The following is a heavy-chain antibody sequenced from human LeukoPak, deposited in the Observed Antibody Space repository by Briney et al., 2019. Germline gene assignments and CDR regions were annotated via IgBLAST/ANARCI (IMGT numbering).Heavy chain of an antibody. CDR1: GLTFSIYA. J-gene: IGHJ4*02. D-gene: IGHD5-24*01. Sequence: SGGSLRLSCAASGLTFSIYAMSWVRQAPGKGLEWVSAISGSGGSTYYADSVKGRFTISRDNSKNTLYLQMNSLRAEDTAVYYCAKGQTATGWDYWGQGTLVTVSS. CDR3: AKGQTATGWDY. V-gene: IGHV3-23*01. CDR2: ISGSGGST.